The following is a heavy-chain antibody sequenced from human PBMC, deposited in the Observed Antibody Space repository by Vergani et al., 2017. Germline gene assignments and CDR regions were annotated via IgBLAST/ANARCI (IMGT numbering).Heavy chain of an antibody. CDR2: ISSSSSYI. CDR3: ARGLGVRGVPRPYNWFDP. D-gene: IGHD3-10*01. J-gene: IGHJ5*02. CDR1: GFTFSSYA. Sequence: EVQLLESGGGLVQPGGSLRLSCAASGFTFSSYAMSWVRQAPGKGLEWVSSISSSSSYIYYADSVKGRFTISRDNAKNSLYLQMNSLRAEDTAVYYCARGLGVRGVPRPYNWFDPWGQGTLVTVSS. V-gene: IGHV3-21*01.